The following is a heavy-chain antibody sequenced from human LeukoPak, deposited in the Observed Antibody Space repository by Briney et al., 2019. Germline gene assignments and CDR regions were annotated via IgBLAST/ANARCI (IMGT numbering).Heavy chain of an antibody. J-gene: IGHJ4*02. CDR3: ASRFEAKSGSYYTNDY. Sequence: ASVKVSCKVSGYTLTELSMHWVRQAPGKGLEWMGGFDPEDGETIYAQKFQGRVTMTEDTSTDTAYMELSSLRSEDTAVYYCASRFEAKSGSYYTNDYWGLGTLVTVSS. V-gene: IGHV1-24*01. D-gene: IGHD1-26*01. CDR1: GYTLTELS. CDR2: FDPEDGET.